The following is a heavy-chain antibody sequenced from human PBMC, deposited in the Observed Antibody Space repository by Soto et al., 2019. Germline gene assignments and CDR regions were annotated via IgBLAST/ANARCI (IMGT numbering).Heavy chain of an antibody. CDR3: ARHSEAGYSSSWYSWFDP. J-gene: IGHJ5*02. Sequence: ASVKVSCKASGYTFTSYGISCVRQAPGQGLEWMGWISAYNGNTNYAQKLQGRVTMTTDTSTSTAYMELRSLRSDGTAVYYCARHSEAGYSSSWYSWFDPWGQGTLVTVSS. CDR2: ISAYNGNT. D-gene: IGHD6-13*01. CDR1: GYTFTSYG. V-gene: IGHV1-18*01.